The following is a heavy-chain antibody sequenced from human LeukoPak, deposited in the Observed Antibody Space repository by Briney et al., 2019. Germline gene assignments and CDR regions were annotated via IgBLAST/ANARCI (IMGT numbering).Heavy chain of an antibody. CDR3: ARDRSVGIAARPFDY. CDR2: IKQDGSEK. V-gene: IGHV3-7*03. J-gene: IGHJ4*02. CDR1: GFTFSSNW. Sequence: PGGSLRLSCAASGFTFSSNWMCWVRQAPGKGLEWVANIKQDGSEKYYVDAVKGRFTISRDNAKNSLYLQMNSLRAEDTAVYYCARDRSVGIAARPFDYWGQGTLVTVSS. D-gene: IGHD6-6*01.